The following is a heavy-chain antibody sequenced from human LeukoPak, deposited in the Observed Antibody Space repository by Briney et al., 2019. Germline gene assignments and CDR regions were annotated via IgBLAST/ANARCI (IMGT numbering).Heavy chain of an antibody. V-gene: IGHV1-69*06. CDR3: ARKERFLEWLFYDY. D-gene: IGHD3-3*01. CDR1: GGTFSSYA. Sequence: ASVKVSCKASGGTFSSYAISWVRQAPGQGLEWMGGIIPIFGTANYAQKFQGRVTITADKSTSTAYMELSSLRSEDTAVYYCARKERFLEWLFYDYWGQGTLVTVSS. J-gene: IGHJ4*02. CDR2: IIPIFGTA.